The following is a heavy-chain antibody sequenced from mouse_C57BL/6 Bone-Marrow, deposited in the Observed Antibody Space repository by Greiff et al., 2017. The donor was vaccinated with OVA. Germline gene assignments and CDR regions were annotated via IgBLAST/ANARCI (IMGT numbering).Heavy chain of an antibody. Sequence: EVKLMESGGDLVKPGGSLKLSCAASGFTFSSYGMSWVRQTPDKRLEWVATISSGGSYTYYPDSVKGRFTISRDNAKNTLYLQMSSLKSEDTAMYYCAGDGNYPYWYFDVWGTGTTVTVSS. J-gene: IGHJ1*03. D-gene: IGHD2-1*01. CDR3: AGDGNYPYWYFDV. CDR2: ISSGGSYT. CDR1: GFTFSSYG. V-gene: IGHV5-6*01.